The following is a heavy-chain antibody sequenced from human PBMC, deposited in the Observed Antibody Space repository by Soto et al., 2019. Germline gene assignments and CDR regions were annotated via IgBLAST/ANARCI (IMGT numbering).Heavy chain of an antibody. CDR1: GFTFSSYS. D-gene: IGHD6-6*01. CDR3: ARDGRETAARPSYSYYSMDA. V-gene: IGHV3-21*01. CDR2: ISSSSSYI. Sequence: GSLRLSCAASGFTFSSYSMNWVRQAPGKGLVWVSSISSSSSYICYADSEKGRFTISRDNAKNSLYLQMNSLRAEDTAVYYCARDGRETAARPSYSYYSMDAWGQGTTVTVS. J-gene: IGHJ6*02.